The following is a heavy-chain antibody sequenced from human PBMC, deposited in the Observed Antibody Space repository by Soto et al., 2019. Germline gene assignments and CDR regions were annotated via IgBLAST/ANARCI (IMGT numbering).Heavy chain of an antibody. D-gene: IGHD6-6*01. CDR1: GGSISSSSYY. CDR2: IYYSGST. V-gene: IGHV4-39*01. J-gene: IGHJ2*01. CDR3: ADYSSSSWFDF. Sequence: SETLSLTCTVSGGSISSSSYYWGWIRQPPGKGLEWIGSIYYSGSTYYNPSLKSRVTISVDTSKNQFSLKLSSVTAADTAVYYCADYSSSSWFDFWGRGTLVTVSS.